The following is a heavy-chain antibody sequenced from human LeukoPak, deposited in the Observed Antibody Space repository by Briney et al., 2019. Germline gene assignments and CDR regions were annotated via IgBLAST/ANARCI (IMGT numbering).Heavy chain of an antibody. Sequence: PGGSLRLSCAASGVAVSNSYMSWVRQAPGKGLEWVSIIYDDGVTHYVDSVKGRFTISRDNSRNTLDLQMNSLRVEDTAVYYCARWEAVAGDAFDIWGQGTMVTVSS. CDR1: GVAVSNSY. CDR3: ARWEAVAGDAFDI. CDR2: IYDDGVT. V-gene: IGHV3-53*01. D-gene: IGHD6-19*01. J-gene: IGHJ3*02.